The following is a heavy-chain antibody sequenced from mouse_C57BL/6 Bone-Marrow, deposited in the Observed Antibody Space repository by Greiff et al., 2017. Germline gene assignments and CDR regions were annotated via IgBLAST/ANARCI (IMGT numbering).Heavy chain of an antibody. CDR1: GYTFTSYW. J-gene: IGHJ2*01. V-gene: IGHV1-69*01. D-gene: IGHD3-3*01. CDR3: AREGFYDFDY. Sequence: QVQLKQPGAELVMPGASVKLSCKASGYTFTSYWMHWVKQRPGQGLEWIGEIDPSDSYTNYNQKFKGKSTLTVDKSSSTAYMQLSSLTSEDSAVYYCAREGFYDFDYWGQGTTLTVSS. CDR2: IDPSDSYT.